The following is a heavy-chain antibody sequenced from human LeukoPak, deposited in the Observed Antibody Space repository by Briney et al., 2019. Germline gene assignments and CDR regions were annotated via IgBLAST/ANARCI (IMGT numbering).Heavy chain of an antibody. Sequence: GGSLRLSCVASGFTFRNHAMTWVRQTPEKGLEWASTVSASCDNTFFADSVQGRFAISRDNSKSVLYLEMNSLRVEDTAIYYCAREFAFGNIMTTIKRGIDYWGQGSLVIVSS. D-gene: IGHD1-1*01. V-gene: IGHV3-23*01. J-gene: IGHJ4*02. CDR2: VSASCDNT. CDR1: GFTFRNHA. CDR3: AREFAFGNIMTTIKRGIDY.